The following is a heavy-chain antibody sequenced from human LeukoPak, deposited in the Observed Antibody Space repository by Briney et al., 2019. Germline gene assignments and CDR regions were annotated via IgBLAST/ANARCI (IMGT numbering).Heavy chain of an antibody. CDR2: ISSNGGST. V-gene: IGHV3-64*01. Sequence: PGGSLRLSCAASGFTFSSYAMHWVRQAPGKGLEYVSAISSNGGSTYYANSVKGRFSISRGNSKNTLYLQMGSLRAEDMAVYYCARVGAHDAFHIWGPGTMVTVSS. J-gene: IGHJ3*02. D-gene: IGHD4/OR15-4a*01. CDR1: GFTFSSYA. CDR3: ARVGAHDAFHI.